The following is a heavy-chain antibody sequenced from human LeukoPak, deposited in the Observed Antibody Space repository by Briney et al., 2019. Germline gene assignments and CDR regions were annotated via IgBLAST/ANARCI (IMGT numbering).Heavy chain of an antibody. CDR1: GFTFSSYA. CDR2: ISYDGSNK. D-gene: IGHD6-13*01. Sequence: PGGSLRLSCAASGFTFSSYAMHWVRQAPGKGLEWVAVISYDGSNKYYADSVKGRFTISRDNSKNTLYLQMNSLRAEDTAVYYCARPYSSSWYGYFDYWGQGTLVTVSS. CDR3: ARPYSSSWYGYFDY. V-gene: IGHV3-30-3*01. J-gene: IGHJ4*02.